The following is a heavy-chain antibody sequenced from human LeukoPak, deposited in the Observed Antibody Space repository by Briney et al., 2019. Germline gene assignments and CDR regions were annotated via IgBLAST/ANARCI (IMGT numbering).Heavy chain of an antibody. D-gene: IGHD3-10*01. CDR2: IYPADSDT. CDR3: ARRYRSYEFDY. V-gene: IGHV5-51*01. J-gene: IGHJ4*02. Sequence: GESLKISCKGSGYTFANYWIAWVRQMPGKGLEWMGIIYPADSDTRYSPSFQGQVIISADKSISTVYLQWSSLKTSDTAMYYCARRYRSYEFDYWGQGTLVTVSS. CDR1: GYTFANYW.